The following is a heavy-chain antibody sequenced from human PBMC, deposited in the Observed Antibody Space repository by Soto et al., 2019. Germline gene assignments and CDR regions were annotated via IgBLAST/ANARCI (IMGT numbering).Heavy chain of an antibody. J-gene: IGHJ4*02. CDR3: ARTYYYDSSGRARGDY. CDR1: GYTFRDYG. D-gene: IGHD3-22*01. V-gene: IGHV1-18*01. CDR2: ISGDNGKT. Sequence: QVQLVQSGAEVKRPGASVRVSCETAGYTFRDYGISWLRQAPGQGVEWMGWISGDNGKTKYAQNFQGRVTVTTDTSTRTAYMELRRLRSDDTAVYFCARTYYYDSSGRARGDYWGQGTLVTVSS.